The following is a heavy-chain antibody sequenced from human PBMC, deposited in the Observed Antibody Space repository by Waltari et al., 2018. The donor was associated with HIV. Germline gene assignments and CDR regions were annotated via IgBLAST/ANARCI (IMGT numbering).Heavy chain of an antibody. Sequence: QVQLQQWGAGLLKPSETLSLTCAVYGGSFSGYYWSWIRQPPGKGLEWIGEINHSGSTNYNPSLKSRVTISVDTSKNQFSRKLSSVTAADTAVYYCARGRYDYVWGSYRSSFDYWGQGTLVTVSS. CDR3: ARGRYDYVWGSYRSSFDY. D-gene: IGHD3-16*02. J-gene: IGHJ4*02. CDR1: GGSFSGYY. V-gene: IGHV4-34*01. CDR2: INHSGST.